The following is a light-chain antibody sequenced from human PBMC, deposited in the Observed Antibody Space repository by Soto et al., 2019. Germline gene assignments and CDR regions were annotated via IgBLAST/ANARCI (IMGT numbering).Light chain of an antibody. V-gene: IGKV1-39*01. CDR3: QPYNNWPLT. J-gene: IGKJ4*01. Sequence: DIQMTPSPSSLSASVEDRVIITCRASQSISNHLNWYQQKPGKAPKLLIFAASSLQSGVPSRFSGSRSGPDFTLTISSLQSEDFAIYYCQPYNNWPLTFGGGTKVDI. CDR2: AAS. CDR1: QSISNH.